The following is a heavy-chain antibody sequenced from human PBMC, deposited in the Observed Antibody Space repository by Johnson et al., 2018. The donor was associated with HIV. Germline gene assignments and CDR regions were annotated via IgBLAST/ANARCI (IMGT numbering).Heavy chain of an antibody. CDR2: ISWNSDNI. CDR1: GFTFDDYA. J-gene: IGHJ3*02. CDR3: AKARVRYSSDVDACDI. V-gene: IGHV3-9*01. Sequence: VQLVESGGGLVQPGRSLRLSCAPSGFTFDDYAMHWVRQAPGKGLEWVSGISWNSDNIAYADSVRGRFTIARDNAKNSLHLQMNSLRAEDPAFYYCAKARVRYSSDVDACDIWGRGTMVTVSS. D-gene: IGHD6-19*01.